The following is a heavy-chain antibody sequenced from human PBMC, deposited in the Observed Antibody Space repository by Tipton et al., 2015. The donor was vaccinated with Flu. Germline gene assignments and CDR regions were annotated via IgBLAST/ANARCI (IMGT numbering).Heavy chain of an antibody. Sequence: LRLSCAVSGYSISSGYYWGWIWQPPGKGLEWIGSIYHSGSTYYNPSLKSRVTISVDTSKNQFSLKLSSVTAADTAVYYCARLIAVAGTSLDDWFDPWGQGTLVTVSS. D-gene: IGHD6-19*01. J-gene: IGHJ5*02. CDR2: IYHSGST. V-gene: IGHV4-38-2*01. CDR3: ARLIAVAGTSLDDWFDP. CDR1: GYSISSGYY.